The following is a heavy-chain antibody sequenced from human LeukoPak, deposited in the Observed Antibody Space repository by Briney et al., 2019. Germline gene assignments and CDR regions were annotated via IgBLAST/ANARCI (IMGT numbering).Heavy chain of an antibody. V-gene: IGHV4-34*01. D-gene: IGHD2-15*01. CDR3: ASSGYCSGGSCYPKKTLDPVYDY. J-gene: IGHJ4*02. Sequence: SETLSLTCAVYGGSFSGYYWSWIRQPPGKGLEWIGEINHSGSTNYNPSLKSRVTISVDTSKNQFSLKLSSVTAADTAVYYCASSGYCSGGSCYPKKTLDPVYDYWGQGTLVTVSS. CDR2: INHSGST. CDR1: GGSFSGYY.